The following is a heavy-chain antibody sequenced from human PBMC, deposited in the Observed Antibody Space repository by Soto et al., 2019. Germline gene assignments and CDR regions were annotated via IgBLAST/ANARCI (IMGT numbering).Heavy chain of an antibody. J-gene: IGHJ4*02. D-gene: IGHD2-8*02. CDR2: TYYRSKWYN. Sequence: KQSQTLSLPCAISGDSVSSNNAAWNWIRQSPSRGLEWLGRTYYRSKWYNDYSVSVRSRLTVNPDTSKNQFSLQLNSVTPEDTAVYYCARSDCTGGPCSRPLDYWGQGTLVTVSS. CDR1: GDSVSSNNAA. CDR3: ARSDCTGGPCSRPLDY. V-gene: IGHV6-1*01.